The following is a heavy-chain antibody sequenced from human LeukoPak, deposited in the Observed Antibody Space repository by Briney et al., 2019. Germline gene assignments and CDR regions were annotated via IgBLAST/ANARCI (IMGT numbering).Heavy chain of an antibody. D-gene: IGHD6-13*01. CDR3: ARRVSIAAAGLYYFDY. V-gene: IGHV4-39*07. J-gene: IGHJ4*02. Sequence: ASETLSLTCTVSGGSISSSSYYWGWIRQPPGKGLEWIGSIYYSGSTNYNPSLKSRVTISVDTSKNQFSLKLSSVTAADTAVYYCARRVSIAAAGLYYFDYWGQGTLVTVSS. CDR1: GGSISSSSYY. CDR2: IYYSGST.